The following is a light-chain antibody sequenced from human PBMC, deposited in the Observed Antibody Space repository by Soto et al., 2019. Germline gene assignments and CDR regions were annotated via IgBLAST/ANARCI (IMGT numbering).Light chain of an antibody. V-gene: IGKV3-20*01. CDR2: GAS. CDR3: QQYGSSPTT. CDR1: HSVTSNY. Sequence: EVVLTQSPGTLSLSPGERATLSCRASHSVTSNYLAWYQQTPGQAPRLLFFGASIRATGVPDRFSGSGPGADSTLTISRLEPEDSAVYHCQQYGSSPTTFGQGTKVDIK. J-gene: IGKJ1*01.